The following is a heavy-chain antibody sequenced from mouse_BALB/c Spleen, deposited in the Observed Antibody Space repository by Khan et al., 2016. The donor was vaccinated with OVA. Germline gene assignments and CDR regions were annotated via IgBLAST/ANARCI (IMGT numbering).Heavy chain of an antibody. CDR2: INPSNGGT. CDR1: GYTFTSYY. V-gene: IGHV1S81*02. CDR3: TRSGYGSFAY. D-gene: IGHD2-2*01. J-gene: IGHJ3*01. Sequence: QVQLQQSGAELVKSGASVRLSCKASGYTFTSYYLYWVKQRPGQGLEWIGDINPSNGGTNFNEKFKTKATLTVDKSSSTAYMQLNSLTSEDSAVDYCTRSGYGSFAYWGQGTLVTVSA.